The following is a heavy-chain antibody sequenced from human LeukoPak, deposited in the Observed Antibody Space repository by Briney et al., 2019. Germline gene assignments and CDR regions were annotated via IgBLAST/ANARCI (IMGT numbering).Heavy chain of an antibody. CDR2: IYYSGST. D-gene: IGHD1-7*01. CDR3: ASQPLITGTFRYYYYYMDV. V-gene: IGHV4-39*07. J-gene: IGHJ6*03. CDR1: GGSISSSSYY. Sequence: SETLSLTCTVSGGSISSSSYYWGWIRQPPGKGLEWIGSIYYSGSTYYNPSLKSRVTISVDTSKNQFSLKLSSVTAADTAVYYCASQPLITGTFRYYYYYMDVWGKGTTVTVSS.